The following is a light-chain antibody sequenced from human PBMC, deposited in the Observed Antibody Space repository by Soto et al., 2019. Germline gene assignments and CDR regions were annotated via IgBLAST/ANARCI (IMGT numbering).Light chain of an antibody. CDR2: GAS. Sequence: EIVMTQSPATLSVSPGERATLSCRASQSVSSNLAWYQQKPGQAPRLLIYGASTRATGIPARFSGSGSGTEFTLTISSLQSKDFAVYYCQQYNNWPSGYTFGQGTKLEIK. CDR1: QSVSSN. J-gene: IGKJ2*01. V-gene: IGKV3-15*01. CDR3: QQYNNWPSGYT.